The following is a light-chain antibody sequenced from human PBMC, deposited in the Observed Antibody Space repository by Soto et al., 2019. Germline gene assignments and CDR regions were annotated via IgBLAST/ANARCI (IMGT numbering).Light chain of an antibody. CDR3: SSYTSSRILDV. J-gene: IGLJ1*01. V-gene: IGLV2-14*03. CDR1: STDVGGYNF. CDR2: DVS. Sequence: SALTQPASVSGSPGQSITISCTGSSTDVGGYNFVSWYQHHPGKAPKLIIYDVSNRPSGVSNRFSGSKSGNTASLTISGLQAEDEADYYCSSYTSSRILDVFGTGTKVTVL.